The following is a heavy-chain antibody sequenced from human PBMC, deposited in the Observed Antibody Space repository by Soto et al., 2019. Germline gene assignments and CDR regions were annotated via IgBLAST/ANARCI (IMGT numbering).Heavy chain of an antibody. V-gene: IGHV1-69*13. CDR2: IIPIFGTA. CDR1: GGTFSSHA. Sequence: GASVKVSCKASGGTFSSHAISWVRQAPGQGLEWMGGIIPIFGTANYAQKFQGRVTITADESTSTAYMELSSLRSEDTAVYYCASPGWLHSEGGSYYYYYGMDVWGQGTTVTVSS. CDR3: ASPGWLHSEGGSYYYYYGMDV. D-gene: IGHD3-16*01. J-gene: IGHJ6*02.